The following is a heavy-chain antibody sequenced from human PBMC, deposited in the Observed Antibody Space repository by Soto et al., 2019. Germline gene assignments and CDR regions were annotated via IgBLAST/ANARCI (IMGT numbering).Heavy chain of an antibody. J-gene: IGHJ3*02. D-gene: IGHD6-13*01. CDR1: GYSFTSYW. CDR2: IYPGDSDT. Sequence: GESLKISCKGSGYSFTSYWIGWVRQMPGKGLEWMGIIYPGDSDTRYSPSFQGQVTISADKSISTAYLQWSSLKASDTAMYYCASSSRFIAAAGTAAFDIWGQGTMVTVSS. V-gene: IGHV5-51*01. CDR3: ASSSRFIAAAGTAAFDI.